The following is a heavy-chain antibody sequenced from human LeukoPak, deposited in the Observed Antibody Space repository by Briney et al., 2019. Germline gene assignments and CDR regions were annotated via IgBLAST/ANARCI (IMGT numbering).Heavy chain of an antibody. V-gene: IGHV1-18*01. CDR1: GYTFTSYG. CDR2: ISAYDGNT. Sequence: ASVKVSCKASGYTFTSYGISWVRQAPGQGLEGMGWISAYDGNTNSVQKLQGRVTMTTDTSTSTAYMELRSLRSDDAAVYYCARDNGYYYYMDVWGKGTTVTVSS. D-gene: IGHD2-8*01. CDR3: ARDNGYYYYMDV. J-gene: IGHJ6*03.